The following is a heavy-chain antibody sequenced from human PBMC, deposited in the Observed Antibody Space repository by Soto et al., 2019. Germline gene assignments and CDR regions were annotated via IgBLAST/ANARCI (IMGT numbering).Heavy chain of an antibody. Sequence: ASVKVSCKASGYTFTSYGISWVLQAPGQGLEWMGWISAYNGNTNYAQKLQGRVTMTTDTSTSTAYMELRSLRSDDTAVYYCARNVVVAATEVYYYYMDVWGKGTTITVSS. CDR2: ISAYNGNT. J-gene: IGHJ6*03. V-gene: IGHV1-18*01. CDR3: ARNVVVAATEVYYYYMDV. CDR1: GYTFTSYG. D-gene: IGHD2-15*01.